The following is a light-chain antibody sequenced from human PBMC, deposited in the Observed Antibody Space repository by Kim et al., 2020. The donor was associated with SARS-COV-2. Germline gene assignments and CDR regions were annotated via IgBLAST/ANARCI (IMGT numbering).Light chain of an antibody. CDR3: QTWGPAIRL. CDR1: TENRNYP. J-gene: IGLJ2*01. Sequence: AAVHPPCTLGTENRNYPIAWQQQQPQKGPRFGMKLNSDGSHIKGDGIPDRFSGSSSGAERCLTISSLQSEDEADYYCQTWGPAIRLFGGGTRLTVL. V-gene: IGLV4-69*02. CDR2: LNSDGSH.